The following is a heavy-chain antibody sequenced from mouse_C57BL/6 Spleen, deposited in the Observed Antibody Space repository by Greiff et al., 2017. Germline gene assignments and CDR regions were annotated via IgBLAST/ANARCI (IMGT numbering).Heavy chain of an antibody. CDR1: GFTFTDYY. Sequence: EVQGVESGGGLVQPGGSLSLSCAASGFTFTDYYMSWVRQPPGKALEWLGFIRNKANGYTTEYSESVKGRFTISRDNSQSILYLQMNALRAEDSATYYCARSNYYGSGWYFDVWGTGTTVTVSS. D-gene: IGHD1-1*01. CDR3: ARSNYYGSGWYFDV. V-gene: IGHV7-3*01. J-gene: IGHJ1*03. CDR2: IRNKANGYTT.